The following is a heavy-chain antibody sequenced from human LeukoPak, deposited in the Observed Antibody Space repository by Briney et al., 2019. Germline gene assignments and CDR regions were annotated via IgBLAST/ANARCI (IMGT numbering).Heavy chain of an antibody. CDR1: GGSISSYY. CDR2: IYTSGST. V-gene: IGHV4-4*07. D-gene: IGHD6-19*01. J-gene: IGHJ4*02. CDR3: ASSRRGIAVAGTIDY. Sequence: PSETLSLTCTVSGGSISSYYWSWIRQPAGKGLEWIGRIYTSGSTNYNPSLKSRVTMSVDTSKNQFSLKLRSVTAEDTAVYYCASSRRGIAVAGTIDYWGQGTLVTVSS.